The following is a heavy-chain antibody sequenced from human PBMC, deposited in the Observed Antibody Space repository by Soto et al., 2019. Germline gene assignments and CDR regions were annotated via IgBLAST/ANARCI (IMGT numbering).Heavy chain of an antibody. D-gene: IGHD2-2*02. V-gene: IGHV5-51*01. J-gene: IGHJ4*02. CDR1: GYSFTNYW. Sequence: GESLTISCKGSGYSFTNYWIGWVRQMPGKGLEWMGIIYPGDSNTRYSPSFQGQVTISADKSISTAYLQWSSLKASDTAMYYCARQVYCRSTACYTVDYGGQGHMFTVSS. CDR3: ARQVYCRSTACYTVDY. CDR2: IYPGDSNT.